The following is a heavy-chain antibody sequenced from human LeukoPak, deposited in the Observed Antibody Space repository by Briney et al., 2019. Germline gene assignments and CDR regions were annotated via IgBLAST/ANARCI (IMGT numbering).Heavy chain of an antibody. Sequence: PGGSLRLSCAGSGFMFSSYWMSWVRQAPGKGLEWVANINQGGSEIYYVDSVKGRFTISRDNAEKSLVLQMNSLRADDTAMYYCARDQNGALDIWGQGTMVSVSS. V-gene: IGHV3-7*01. D-gene: IGHD2-8*01. CDR1: GFMFSSYW. CDR2: INQGGSEI. J-gene: IGHJ3*02. CDR3: ARDQNGALDI.